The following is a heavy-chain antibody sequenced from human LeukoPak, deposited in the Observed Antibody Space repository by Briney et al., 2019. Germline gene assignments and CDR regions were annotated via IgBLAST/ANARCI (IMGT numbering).Heavy chain of an antibody. CDR3: ARHVRRLNDAFDI. D-gene: IGHD6-25*01. CDR1: GGSISTSSHY. Sequence: SQTLSLTCTVSGGSISTSSHYWGWIRQPPAKGLEWIGSIYYTGTTYYNLSLRSRLTMSVNTSKNQFSLNLTSVTAADTGIYYCARHVRRLNDAFDIWGQGTMVTVSS. CDR2: IYYTGTT. V-gene: IGHV4-39*01. J-gene: IGHJ3*02.